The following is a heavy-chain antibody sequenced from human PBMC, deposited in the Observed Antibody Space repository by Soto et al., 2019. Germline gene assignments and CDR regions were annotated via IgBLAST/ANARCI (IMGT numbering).Heavy chain of an antibody. D-gene: IGHD3-22*01. J-gene: IGHJ5*01. CDR2: IHYSGST. Sequence: PSETLSLTCSVSGGSISSNNYYWGWIRQPPGQGLEWIGSIHYSGSTYDSPSLKSRVAMSIDTSKNQFSLKLRTVAAADTAVYFRARLYYDRNGYYWFDSWGQGTLVTVSS. V-gene: IGHV4-39*01. CDR1: GGSISSNNYY. CDR3: ARLYYDRNGYYWFDS.